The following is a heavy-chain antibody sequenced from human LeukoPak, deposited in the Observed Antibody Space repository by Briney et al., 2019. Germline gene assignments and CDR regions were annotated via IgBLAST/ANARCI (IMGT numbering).Heavy chain of an antibody. V-gene: IGHV3-9*01. CDR1: GLTFDDSA. J-gene: IGHJ4*02. CDR2: ISWNSGSI. Sequence: GGSLRLSCAASGLTFDDSAMHWVRQVPGKGLEWVSGISWNSGSIGYADSVKGRFTISRDNAKNSLYLQQNSLRVEDTAFYYCAKRGSSWYFDYWGQGTLVTVSS. D-gene: IGHD6-13*01. CDR3: AKRGSSWYFDY.